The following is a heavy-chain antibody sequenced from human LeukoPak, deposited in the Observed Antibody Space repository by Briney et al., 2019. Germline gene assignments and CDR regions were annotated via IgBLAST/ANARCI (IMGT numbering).Heavy chain of an antibody. CDR2: IYYSGST. Sequence: PSETLSLTCTVSGGSLSSSSYYWGWIRQPPGKGLEWIGSIYYSGSTYYNPSLKSRVTISVDTSKNQFSLKLSSVTAADTAVYYCARHAIPMYQLLLPVGYYFDYWGQGTLVTVSS. J-gene: IGHJ4*02. CDR3: ARHAIPMYQLLLPVGYYFDY. D-gene: IGHD2-2*01. CDR1: GGSLSSSSYY. V-gene: IGHV4-39*01.